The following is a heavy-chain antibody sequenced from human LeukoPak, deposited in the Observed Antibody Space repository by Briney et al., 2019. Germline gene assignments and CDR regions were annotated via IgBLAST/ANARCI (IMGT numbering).Heavy chain of an antibody. CDR1: GFTFSNYV. CDR3: AKDFSAGGNYGYGRLDP. D-gene: IGHD4-17*01. J-gene: IGHJ5*02. Sequence: GGSLRLSCAASGFTFSNYVMNWVRQAPGKGLEWVSAISGRGDYSNSADSLKGRFTISRDNSENTLYLQMDSLRAEDTAVYYCAKDFSAGGNYGYGRLDPWGQGTLVTVSS. V-gene: IGHV3-23*01. CDR2: ISGRGDYS.